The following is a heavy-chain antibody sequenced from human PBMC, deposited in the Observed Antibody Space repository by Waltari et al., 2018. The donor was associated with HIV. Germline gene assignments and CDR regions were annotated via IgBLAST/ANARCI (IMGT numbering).Heavy chain of an antibody. CDR1: GFSLSTSGVG. J-gene: IGHJ5*02. D-gene: IGHD6-19*01. V-gene: IGHV2-5*01. CDR3: AHRRLARAVAGTLYNWFDP. Sequence: QITLKESGPTLVKPTQTLTLTCTFSGFSLSTSGVGVAWLRQPPGKALEWVALIYGNDIKRYSPSLKTRLTITKDTSKNQVVLTLTNVDPVDTATYYCAHRRLARAVAGTLYNWFDPWGQGILVTVSS. CDR2: IYGNDIK.